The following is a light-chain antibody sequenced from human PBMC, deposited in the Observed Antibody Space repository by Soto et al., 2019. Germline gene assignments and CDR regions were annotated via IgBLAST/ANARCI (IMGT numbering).Light chain of an antibody. CDR2: AAS. Sequence: DIQMTQSPSSVSASVGDRVTITCRASQGINRWLAWYQQKPGKAPNLLIYAASTLERGVPSTFSCSGSGTEVSLTISNMQPEDFATYYCQHVHRFPLSFVGWTQLEIK. J-gene: IGKJ4*01. CDR1: QGINRW. CDR3: QHVHRFPLS. V-gene: IGKV1D-12*01.